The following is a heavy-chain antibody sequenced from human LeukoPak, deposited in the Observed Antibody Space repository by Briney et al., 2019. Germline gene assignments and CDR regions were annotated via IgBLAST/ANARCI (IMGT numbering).Heavy chain of an antibody. CDR2: IYYSGST. CDR1: GGSISSYY. J-gene: IGHJ4*02. D-gene: IGHD1-26*01. Sequence: SETLSLTCTVSGGSISSYYWRWIRQPPGKGLEWIGYIYYSGSTNYSPSLKSRVTISVDTSKNQFSLKLSSVTAADTAVYYCARSARRVGAYVYWGQRTLGTVSS. V-gene: IGHV4-59*01. CDR3: ARSARRVGAYVY.